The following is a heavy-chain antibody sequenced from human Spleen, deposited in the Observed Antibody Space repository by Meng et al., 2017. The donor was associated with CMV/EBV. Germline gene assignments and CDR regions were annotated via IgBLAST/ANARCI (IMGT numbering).Heavy chain of an antibody. CDR1: GFTVSSNY. CDR2: IYSGGST. Sequence: GGSLRLSCAASGFTVSSNYMSWVRQAPGKGLEWVSVIYSGGSTYYADSVKGRFTISRDNSKNTLYLQMNNLRAEDTAVFYCAKDLTMVWGINRPPYPQYGMDVWGQGTTVTVSS. V-gene: IGHV3-66*02. J-gene: IGHJ6*02. CDR3: AKDLTMVWGINRPPYPQYGMDV. D-gene: IGHD3-10*01.